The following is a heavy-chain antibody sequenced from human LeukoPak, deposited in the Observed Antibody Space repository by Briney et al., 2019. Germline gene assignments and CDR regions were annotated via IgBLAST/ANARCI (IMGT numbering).Heavy chain of an antibody. CDR3: ARVMAKSSIAASLDY. CDR2: IIPIFGTA. J-gene: IGHJ4*02. D-gene: IGHD6-6*01. CDR1: GGTFSSYA. Sequence: ASVKVSCKASGGTFSSYAISWVRQAPGQGLEWMGGIIPIFGTANYAQKFQGRVTMTRDTSTSTVYMELSSLRSEDTAVYYCARVMAKSSIAASLDYWGQGTLVTVSS. V-gene: IGHV1-69*05.